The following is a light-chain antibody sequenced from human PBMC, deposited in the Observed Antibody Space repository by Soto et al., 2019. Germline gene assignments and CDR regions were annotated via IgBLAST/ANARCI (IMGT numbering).Light chain of an antibody. CDR2: DVS. Sequence: QSALTQPRSVSGSPGQSVTISCTGTSSDVGGYNYVSWYQQHPGKAPKVMIYDVSERPSGVPDRFSGSKSGNTASLTISGLQDDDEADYYCCSYAGSPRYVLGTGTKVTVL. V-gene: IGLV2-11*01. CDR1: SSDVGGYNY. J-gene: IGLJ1*01. CDR3: CSYAGSPRYV.